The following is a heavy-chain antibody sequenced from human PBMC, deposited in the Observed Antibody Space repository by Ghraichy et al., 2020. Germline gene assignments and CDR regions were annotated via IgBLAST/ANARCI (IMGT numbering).Heavy chain of an antibody. CDR2: ISSSSSYI. CDR3: ARIWSDLGSSWYYYYYGMDV. Sequence: GESLNISCAASGFTFSSYSMNWVRQAPGKGLEWVSSISSSSSYIYYADSVKGRFTISRDNAKNSLYLQMNSLRAEDTAVYYCARIWSDLGSSWYYYYYGMDVWGQGTTVTVSS. J-gene: IGHJ6*02. V-gene: IGHV3-21*01. D-gene: IGHD6-13*01. CDR1: GFTFSSYS.